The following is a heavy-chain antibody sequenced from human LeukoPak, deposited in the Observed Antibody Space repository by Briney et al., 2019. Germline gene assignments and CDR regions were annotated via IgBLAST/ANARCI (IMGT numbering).Heavy chain of an antibody. V-gene: IGHV4-39*07. CDR2: INHGGSP. CDR3: ARSRIAAPSPPAY. Sequence: SETLSLTCSVSGGSINTHDNYWGWIRQPPGKGLEWIGDINHGGSPNYNPSLKSRVTISVDTSKNQFSLKLNSVTAADTAIYYCARSRIAAPSPPAYWGQGALVTVSS. CDR1: GGSINTHDNY. J-gene: IGHJ4*02. D-gene: IGHD6-13*01.